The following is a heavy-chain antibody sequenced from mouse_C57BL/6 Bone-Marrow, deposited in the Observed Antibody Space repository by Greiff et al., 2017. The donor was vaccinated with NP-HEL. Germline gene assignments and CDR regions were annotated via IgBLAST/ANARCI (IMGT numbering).Heavy chain of an antibody. CDR1: GYTFTSYW. CDR3: ARYYYGSFYYAMDY. CDR2: IHPNSGST. V-gene: IGHV1-64*01. D-gene: IGHD1-1*01. J-gene: IGHJ4*01. Sequence: QVQLQQPGAELVKPGASVKLSCKASGYTFTSYWMHWVKQRPGQGLEWIGMIHPNSGSTNYNEKFKSKATLTVDQSSSTAYMQLSSLTDDDSTVYYCARYYYGSFYYAMDYWGQGTAVTVSS.